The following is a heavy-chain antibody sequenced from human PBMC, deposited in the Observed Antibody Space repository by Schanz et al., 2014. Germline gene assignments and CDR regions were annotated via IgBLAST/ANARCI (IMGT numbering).Heavy chain of an antibody. CDR2: INTGGDST. Sequence: EVKLLESGGTLVRPGGSLRLSCAASGFTFSTYAMAWVRQAPGKGLEWVSSINTGGDSTYYADSVKGRFTISRDHAKNTLYLQMNTLRAEDTAVYYCARKMKLGVYGGKGHDSLDIWGQGTMVTVSS. D-gene: IGHD4-17*01. J-gene: IGHJ3*02. V-gene: IGHV3-23*01. CDR1: GFTFSTYA. CDR3: ARKMKLGVYGGKGHDSLDI.